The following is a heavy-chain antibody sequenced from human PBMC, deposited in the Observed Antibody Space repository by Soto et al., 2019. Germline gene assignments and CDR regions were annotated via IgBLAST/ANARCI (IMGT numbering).Heavy chain of an antibody. CDR1: GFTFSSYS. J-gene: IGHJ3*02. Sequence: PGGSLRLCCAASGFTFSSYSMNWVRQAPGKGLEWVSSISSGSSYIFYADSVKGRFTISRDNAKNTLFLQMDSLRAEDTAVYYCAKNYYYDSPRYAFDIWGQGTMVTVSS. D-gene: IGHD3-22*01. CDR3: AKNYYYDSPRYAFDI. CDR2: ISSGSSYI. V-gene: IGHV3-21*01.